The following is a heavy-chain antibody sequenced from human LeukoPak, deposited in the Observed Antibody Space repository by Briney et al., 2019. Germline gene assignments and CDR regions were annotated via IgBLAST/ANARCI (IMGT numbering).Heavy chain of an antibody. J-gene: IGHJ4*02. CDR1: GFTFRTYA. D-gene: IGHD6-19*01. CDR3: ARVSAAVTGVFDY. Sequence: QPGGSLRLSCAASGFTFRTYAMHWVRQAPGKGLEWVAVISYDGSDKYYADSVKGRFTISRDNSENSLYLQMNSLRAEDTAVYYCARVSAAVTGVFDYWGQGTLVTVSS. CDR2: ISYDGSDK. V-gene: IGHV3-30-3*01.